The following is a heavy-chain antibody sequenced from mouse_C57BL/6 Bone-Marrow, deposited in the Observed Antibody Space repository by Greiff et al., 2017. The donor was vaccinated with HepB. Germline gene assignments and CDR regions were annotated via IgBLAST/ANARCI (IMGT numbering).Heavy chain of an antibody. V-gene: IGHV14-4*01. D-gene: IGHD2-1*01. J-gene: IGHJ2*01. CDR2: IDPENGDT. CDR3: TFYGNYPYFDY. CDR1: GFNIKDDY. Sequence: VQLQQSGAELARPGASVKLSCTASGFNIKDDYMHWVKQRPEQGLEWIGWIDPENGDTEYASKFQGKATITADTSSNTAYLQLSSLTSEDTAVYYCTFYGNYPYFDYWGQGTTLTVSS.